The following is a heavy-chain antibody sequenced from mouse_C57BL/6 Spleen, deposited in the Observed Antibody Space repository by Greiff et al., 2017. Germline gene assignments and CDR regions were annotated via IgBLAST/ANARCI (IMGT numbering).Heavy chain of an antibody. CDR3: AREYDFAMDY. J-gene: IGHJ4*01. D-gene: IGHD2-4*01. V-gene: IGHV1-63*01. Sequence: QVQLQQSGAELVRPGTSVKMSCKASGYTFTNYWIGWAKQRPGHGLEWIGDIYPGGGYTNSNEKFKGKATLTAAKSSSTAYMQFSSLTSEDCAIYYCAREYDFAMDYWGQGTSVTVSS. CDR1: GYTFTNYW. CDR2: IYPGGGYT.